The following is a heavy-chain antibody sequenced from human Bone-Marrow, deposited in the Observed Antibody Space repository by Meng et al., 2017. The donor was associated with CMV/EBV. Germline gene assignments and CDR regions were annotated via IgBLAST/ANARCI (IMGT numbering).Heavy chain of an antibody. CDR2: INNSGST. Sequence: SETLSLTCAVYGGSFSGYYWSWIRKPPGKGLEWIGEINNSGSTNYNPSLKSRVTISVDTSKNQFSLKLSSVAAAVTDVYYCARRSVVVPAASFDYWGQGTLVTVSS. CDR3: ARRSVVVPAASFDY. D-gene: IGHD2-2*01. J-gene: IGHJ4*02. V-gene: IGHV4-34*01. CDR1: GGSFSGYY.